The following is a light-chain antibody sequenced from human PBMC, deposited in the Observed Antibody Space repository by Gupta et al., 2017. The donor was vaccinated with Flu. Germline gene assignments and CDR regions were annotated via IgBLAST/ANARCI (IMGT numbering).Light chain of an antibody. Sequence: GTLSLAPGESATASGGASQSVESNEVTWYQQKPGHAPRRLMLSASSRPAGIPDRFSGSGSGTDFTLTISRLEPEDFAVYYCQQGCTSPRTFGPGTKLEIK. CDR3: QQGCTSPRT. CDR1: QSVESNE. J-gene: IGKJ2*02. V-gene: IGKV3-20*01. CDR2: SAS.